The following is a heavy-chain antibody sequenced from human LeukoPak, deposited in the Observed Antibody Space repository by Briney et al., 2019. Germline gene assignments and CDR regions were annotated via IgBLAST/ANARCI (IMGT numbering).Heavy chain of an antibody. CDR1: GGTFSSYA. J-gene: IGHJ3*02. D-gene: IGHD3-10*02. Sequence: SVKVSCKASGGTFSSYAISWVRQAPGQGLEWMGRIIPILGIANYAQKFQGRVTITADKSTSTAYMELSSLRSEDTAVYYCARDVRGIQAVDAFDIWGQGTMVTVSS. CDR2: IIPILGIA. CDR3: ARDVRGIQAVDAFDI. V-gene: IGHV1-69*04.